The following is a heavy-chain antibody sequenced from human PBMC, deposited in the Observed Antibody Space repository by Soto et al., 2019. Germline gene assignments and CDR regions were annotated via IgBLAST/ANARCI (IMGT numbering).Heavy chain of an antibody. CDR2: INAGNGNT. Sequence: QVQLVQSGAEVKKPGASVKVSCKASGYTFTSYAMHWVRQAPGQRLEWMGWINAGNGNTKYSQKFQGRVTITRDTSASTAYMELSSLRSEDTAVYYCARDRGVAATPISNWFDPWGQGTLVTVSS. D-gene: IGHD2-15*01. J-gene: IGHJ5*02. CDR1: GYTFTSYA. V-gene: IGHV1-3*01. CDR3: ARDRGVAATPISNWFDP.